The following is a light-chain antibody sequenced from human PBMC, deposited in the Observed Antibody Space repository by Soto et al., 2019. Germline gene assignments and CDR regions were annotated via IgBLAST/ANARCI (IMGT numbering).Light chain of an antibody. CDR3: HQRSNWPLT. CDR1: QSVSSN. J-gene: IGKJ4*01. V-gene: IGKV3-15*01. Sequence: EIVMTHSPATLSVSPCERATLSSRASQSVSSNLAWYQQKPGQAPRLLIYGASTRATGIPARFSGSGSGTDFTLTISSLEPEDFAVYYCHQRSNWPLTFGGGTKWIS. CDR2: GAS.